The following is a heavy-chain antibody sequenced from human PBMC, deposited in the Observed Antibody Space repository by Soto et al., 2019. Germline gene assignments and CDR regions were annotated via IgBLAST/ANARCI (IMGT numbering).Heavy chain of an antibody. Sequence: QITLMESGPALVKPTQTLTLTCTFSGFSLNSRGVGVGWVRQPPGKALEWLAIVYWDDDKRYRPSLRSMLSIMKDIPEDQVVLTLTNTDPVDTATYYCVHRGPVDETGMGFDFGGQGSLVTVSS. J-gene: IGHJ4*02. D-gene: IGHD3-9*01. CDR2: VYWDDDK. CDR1: GFSLNSRGVG. V-gene: IGHV2-5*02. CDR3: VHRGPVDETGMGFDF.